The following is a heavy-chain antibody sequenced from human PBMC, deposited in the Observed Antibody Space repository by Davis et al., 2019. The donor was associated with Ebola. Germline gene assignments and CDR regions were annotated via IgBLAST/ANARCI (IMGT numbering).Heavy chain of an antibody. CDR1: GFTFASHA. V-gene: IGHV3-23*01. J-gene: IGHJ4*02. CDR3: AKASRYSSDFDY. D-gene: IGHD6-25*01. CDR2: ITGSGGST. Sequence: GESLKISCPASGFTFASHAMGWVRQAPGKGLEWVSSITGSGGSTYYADSVKGRFTISRDNSNNTLYLQMNSLRAGDTAIYYCAKASRYSSDFDYWGQGILVTVSS.